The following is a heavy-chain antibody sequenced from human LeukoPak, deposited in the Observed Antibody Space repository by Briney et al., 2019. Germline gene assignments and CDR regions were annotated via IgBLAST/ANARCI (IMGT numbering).Heavy chain of an antibody. CDR3: AKKWRQPVPPYLDY. J-gene: IGHJ4*02. V-gene: IGHV3-23*01. CDR1: GFTFSSHA. Sequence: PGGSLRLSCAASGFTFSSHAMSWVRQAPGKGLEWVSTISGSGGKTYYADSVKGRFTISRDNFKNTLYLQMNSLRADDTAVYYCAKKWRQPVPPYLDYWGQGTRVTVSS. D-gene: IGHD5-12*01. CDR2: ISGSGGKT.